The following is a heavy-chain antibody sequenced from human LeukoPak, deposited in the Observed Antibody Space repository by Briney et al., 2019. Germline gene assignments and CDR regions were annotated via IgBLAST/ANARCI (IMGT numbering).Heavy chain of an antibody. V-gene: IGHV3-30*18. CDR2: TSYDGSNK. Sequence: GGSLRLSCAASGFTFSSYGMHWVRQAPGKGLEWVAVTSYDGSNKYYADSVKGRFTISRDNSKNTLYLQMNSLRAEDTAVYYCAKDRYFYYGSGSYLDYWGQGTLVTVSS. D-gene: IGHD3-10*01. CDR3: AKDRYFYYGSGSYLDY. J-gene: IGHJ4*02. CDR1: GFTFSSYG.